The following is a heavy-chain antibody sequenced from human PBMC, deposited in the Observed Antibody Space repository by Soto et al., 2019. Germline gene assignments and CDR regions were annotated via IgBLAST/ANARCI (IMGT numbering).Heavy chain of an antibody. D-gene: IGHD2-2*01. J-gene: IGHJ6*03. Sequence: GASVKVSCKASGYTFTSYDINWVRQATGQGLEWMGWMNPNSGNTGYAQKFQGRVTITRNTSISTAYMELSSLRSEDTAVYYCARSDCSSTSCYVKYYYYYYMDVWGKGTTVTVSS. CDR2: MNPNSGNT. CDR3: ARSDCSSTSCYVKYYYYYYMDV. CDR1: GYTFTSYD. V-gene: IGHV1-8*01.